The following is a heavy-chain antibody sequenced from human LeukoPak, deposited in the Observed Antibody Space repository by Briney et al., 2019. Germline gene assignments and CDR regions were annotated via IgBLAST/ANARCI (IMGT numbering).Heavy chain of an antibody. CDR1: GGSISSNSYY. J-gene: IGHJ4*02. V-gene: IGHV4-39*07. CDR2: IYHSGST. Sequence: SETLSLTCTVSGGSISSNSYYWGWIRQPPGKGLEWIGSIYHSGSTYYNPSLKSRVTISVDTSKNQFSLKLSSVTAADTAVYYCARGGIFDYWGQGTLVTVSS. CDR3: ARGGIFDY. D-gene: IGHD3-16*01.